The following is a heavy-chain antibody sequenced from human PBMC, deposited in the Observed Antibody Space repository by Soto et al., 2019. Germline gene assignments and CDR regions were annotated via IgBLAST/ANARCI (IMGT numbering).Heavy chain of an antibody. CDR3: AKGPHTNVGWPYYFES. Sequence: ASVKVSCVXSGFSLANYPMNWVRQTPGKGLEWISYSSPRGDTIYYADSVEGRFTISRDNARNSLSLHMSSPRDEDSALYYCAKGPHTNVGWPYYFESWGQGVPVTVSS. CDR1: GFSLANYP. D-gene: IGHD6-19*01. V-gene: IGHV3-48*02. J-gene: IGHJ4*02. CDR2: SSPRGDTI.